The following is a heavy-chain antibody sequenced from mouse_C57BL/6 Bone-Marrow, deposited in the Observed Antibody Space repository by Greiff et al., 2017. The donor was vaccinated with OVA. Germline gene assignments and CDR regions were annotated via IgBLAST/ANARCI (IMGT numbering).Heavy chain of an antibody. D-gene: IGHD2-3*01. CDR3: TRGGGYDGYSYFDV. CDR2: IDPETGGT. J-gene: IGHJ1*03. V-gene: IGHV1-15*01. Sequence: VQLQQSGAELVRPGASVTLSCKASGYTFTDYEMHWVKQTPVHGLEWIGAIDPETGGTAYNQKFKGKAILTADKSSSTAYMELRSLTSEDSAVYDCTRGGGYDGYSYFDVWGTGTTVTVSS. CDR1: GYTFTDYE.